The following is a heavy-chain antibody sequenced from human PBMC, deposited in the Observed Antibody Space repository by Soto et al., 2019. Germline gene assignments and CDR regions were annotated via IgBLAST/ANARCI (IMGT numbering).Heavy chain of an antibody. V-gene: IGHV3-23*01. CDR1: GFTFSSYA. Sequence: EVQLLESGGGLVQPGGSLRLSCAASGFTFSSYAMSWVRQAPGKGLEWVSAVTGSGGSTYYADSVKGRFTISRDNSKNTLYLQMNSLRAEDTAIYYCARFPATQPYDYYYMDVWGKGTTVTVSS. D-gene: IGHD1-26*01. CDR3: ARFPATQPYDYYYMDV. J-gene: IGHJ6*03. CDR2: VTGSGGST.